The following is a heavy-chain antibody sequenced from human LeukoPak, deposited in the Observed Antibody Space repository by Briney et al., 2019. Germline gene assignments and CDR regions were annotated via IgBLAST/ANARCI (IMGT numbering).Heavy chain of an antibody. Sequence: SETLSLTCAVYGGSFSGYYWSWIRQPPGKGLEWIGEINHSGSTNYNPSLKSRVTISVDTSKNQFSLKLSSVTAADTAVYYCARDCSSTSCLVDGMDVWGQGTTVTVSS. V-gene: IGHV4-34*01. D-gene: IGHD2-2*01. CDR2: INHSGST. CDR3: ARDCSSTSCLVDGMDV. J-gene: IGHJ6*02. CDR1: GGSFSGYY.